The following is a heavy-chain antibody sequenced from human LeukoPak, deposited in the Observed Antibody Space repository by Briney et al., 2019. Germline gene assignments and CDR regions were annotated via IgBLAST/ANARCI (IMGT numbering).Heavy chain of an antibody. CDR3: AKGRWLQLEGYFDY. V-gene: IGHV3-23*01. D-gene: IGHD5-24*01. CDR1: GFTFSSYA. CDR2: ISGSGGST. Sequence: GGSLRLSCAASGFTFSSYAMSWVRQAPGKGLEWVSAISGSGGSTYYADSVKGRFTISRDNSRNTLYLQMNSLRAEDTAVYYCAKGRWLQLEGYFDYWGQGTLVTVSS. J-gene: IGHJ4*02.